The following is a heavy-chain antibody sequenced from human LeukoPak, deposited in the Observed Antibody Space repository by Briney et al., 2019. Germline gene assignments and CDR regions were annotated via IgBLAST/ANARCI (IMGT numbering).Heavy chain of an antibody. D-gene: IGHD3-22*01. Sequence: AASVKVSCKASGYTFTSYYMHWVRQAPGQGLEWMGIINPSGGSTSYAQKFQGRVTMTRDTSTSTAYMELRSLRSDDTAVYYCARDTYYYDSSGPLDPWGQGTLVTVSS. CDR1: GYTFTSYY. CDR3: ARDTYYYDSSGPLDP. J-gene: IGHJ5*02. CDR2: INPSGGST. V-gene: IGHV1-46*01.